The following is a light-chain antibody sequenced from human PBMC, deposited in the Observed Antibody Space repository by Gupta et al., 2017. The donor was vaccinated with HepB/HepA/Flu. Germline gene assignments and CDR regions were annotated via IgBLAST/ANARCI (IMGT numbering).Light chain of an antibody. J-gene: IGKJ5*01. CDR1: QSVSTN. CDR2: GAS. Sequence: EIVMTQSPATLSVSPGERATLSRRASQSVSTNLAWYQQKPGRAPRLLIYGASTRATGIPARFSGSGSGTEFTLTISSRQSEDFAVYSCQQYNNWLPITFGQGTRLEIK. V-gene: IGKV3-15*01. CDR3: QQYNNWLPIT.